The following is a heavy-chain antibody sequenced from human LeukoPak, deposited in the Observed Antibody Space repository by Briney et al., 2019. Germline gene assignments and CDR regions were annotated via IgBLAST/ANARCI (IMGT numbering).Heavy chain of an antibody. CDR3: AREGAVVVVPAADNYYYYYGMDV. J-gene: IGHJ6*02. D-gene: IGHD2-2*01. Sequence: GASVKVSCKASGYTFTSYGISWVRQAPGQELEWMGWISAYNGNTNYAQKLQGRVTMSTDTSTSTAYMELRSLRSDDTAVYYCAREGAVVVVPAADNYYYYYGMDVWGQGTTVTVSS. CDR1: GYTFTSYG. V-gene: IGHV1-18*01. CDR2: ISAYNGNT.